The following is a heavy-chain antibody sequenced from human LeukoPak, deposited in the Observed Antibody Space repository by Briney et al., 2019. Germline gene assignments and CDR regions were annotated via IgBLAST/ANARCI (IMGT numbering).Heavy chain of an antibody. V-gene: IGHV3-7*01. J-gene: IGHJ4*02. D-gene: IGHD5-12*01. CDR3: ARGPSGYYNT. Sequence: HPGGSLRLSCAASGFTFSSYYMSWVRQAPGKGLEWVANIKQDGSEKYYVDSVKGRFAVSRDNAKNSLYLQMNSLRAEDTAVYYCARGPSGYYNTGGQGTLVTVSS. CDR2: IKQDGSEK. CDR1: GFTFSSYY.